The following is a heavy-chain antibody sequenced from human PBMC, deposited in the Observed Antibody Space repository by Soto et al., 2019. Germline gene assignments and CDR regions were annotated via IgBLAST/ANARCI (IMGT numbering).Heavy chain of an antibody. D-gene: IGHD1-26*01. V-gene: IGHV4-59*02. J-gene: IGHJ6*02. CDR1: GGSVSGYY. CDR3: ARDLLHGSSYYCTDV. CDR2: IYYFGST. Sequence: PSETLSLTCTVSGGSVSGYYWNWIRQPPGKGLEWIGYIYYFGSTNYNPSLKSRVTISVDTSKNQFSLKLTSVTAADTAVYYCARDLLHGSSYYCTDVWGQGTTVTVSS.